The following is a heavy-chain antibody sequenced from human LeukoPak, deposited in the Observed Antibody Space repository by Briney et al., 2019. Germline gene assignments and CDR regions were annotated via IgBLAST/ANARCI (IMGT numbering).Heavy chain of an antibody. CDR1: GGSISSYY. V-gene: IGHV4-59*01. CDR3: ARGDYYDSSGYYPIFDY. CDR2: IYYSGSS. D-gene: IGHD3-22*01. Sequence: SETLYLTCTVSGGSISSYYWSWIRQPPGKGLEWIGYIYYSGSSNYNPSLKSRVTISVDTSKNQFSLKLSSVTAADTAVYYCARGDYYDSSGYYPIFDYWGQGTLVTVSS. J-gene: IGHJ4*02.